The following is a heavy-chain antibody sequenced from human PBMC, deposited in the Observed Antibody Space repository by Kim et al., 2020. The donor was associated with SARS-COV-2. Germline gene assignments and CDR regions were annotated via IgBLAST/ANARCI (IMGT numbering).Heavy chain of an antibody. J-gene: IGHJ4*02. V-gene: IGHV4-31*03. Sequence: SETLSLTCTVSGGSITSDGYFWSWIRQHPGKGLEWLGYIYYTGSTYYNPSHRSRVTILVDTSKTQFSLKLSPVAAADTAEYYCARVSGSGSSTRLDYWGQGTLVSVSS. CDR1: GGSITSDGYF. CDR2: IYYTGST. D-gene: IGHD3-10*01. CDR3: ARVSGSGSSTRLDY.